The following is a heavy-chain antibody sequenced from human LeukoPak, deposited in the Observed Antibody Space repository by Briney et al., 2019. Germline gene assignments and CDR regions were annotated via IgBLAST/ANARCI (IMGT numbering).Heavy chain of an antibody. CDR1: GFTFSSYG. D-gene: IGHD4-17*01. J-gene: IGHJ4*02. CDR2: ISYDGSNK. V-gene: IGHV3-30*03. Sequence: GGSLRLSCAASGFTFSSYGMHWVRQAPGKGLEWVAVISYDGSNKYYADSVKGRFTISRDNSKNTLYLQMNSLRAEDTAVYYCARQMEYGDSTGYFDYWGQGTLVTVSS. CDR3: ARQMEYGDSTGYFDY.